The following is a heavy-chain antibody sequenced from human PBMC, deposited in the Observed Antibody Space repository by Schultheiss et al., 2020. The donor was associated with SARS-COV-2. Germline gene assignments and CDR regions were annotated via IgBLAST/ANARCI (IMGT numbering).Heavy chain of an antibody. V-gene: IGHV3-30*03. CDR1: GFTFSSYG. J-gene: IGHJ4*02. Sequence: GGSLRLSCSASGFTFSSYGMHWVRQAPGKGLEWVAVITYDGSYKYNADSVKGRFTISRDNSKDTLYLQMSSLRGEDTAVYYCARDGFPPRNHDYWGQGTLVTVSS. D-gene: IGHD1-14*01. CDR3: ARDGFPPRNHDY. CDR2: ITYDGSYK.